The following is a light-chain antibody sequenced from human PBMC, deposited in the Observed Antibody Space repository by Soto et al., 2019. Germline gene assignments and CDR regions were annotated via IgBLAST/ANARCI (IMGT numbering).Light chain of an antibody. J-gene: IGKJ4*01. CDR1: QSVSSSY. V-gene: IGKV3D-20*02. Sequence: DIVLTQSPGTLSLSPGERATLSCRASQSVSSSYFAWYQQKPGQAPRLLIYAASRRASGIPDRFSGSGSGTDFTLTISSLEPEDFAVYYCQQRNNWPPATFGGGTKVEIK. CDR2: AAS. CDR3: QQRNNWPPAT.